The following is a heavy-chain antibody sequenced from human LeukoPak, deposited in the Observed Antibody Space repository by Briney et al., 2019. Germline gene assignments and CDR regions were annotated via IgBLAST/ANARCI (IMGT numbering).Heavy chain of an antibody. CDR1: GGSFSGYY. CDR3: ARGMEVRSPPSRY. J-gene: IGHJ4*02. V-gene: IGHV4-34*01. CDR2: INHGGST. Sequence: PSETLSLTCAVYGGSFSGYYWSWTRQPPGKGLEWIGEINHGGSTNYSPSLKSRVTISLDTSKNQFSLKMTSVTAADTAVYYCARGMEVRSPPSRYWGQGTLVTVSS. D-gene: IGHD1-1*01.